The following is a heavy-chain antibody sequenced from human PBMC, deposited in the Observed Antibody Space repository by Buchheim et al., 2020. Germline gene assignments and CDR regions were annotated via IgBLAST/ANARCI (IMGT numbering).Heavy chain of an antibody. V-gene: IGHV3-11*06. CDR1: GFTFSDYY. Sequence: QVQLVESGGGLVKPGGSLRLSCAASGFTFSDYYMSWIRQAPGKGLEGVSYISSSSSYTNYADSVKGRFTISRDNAKKSLNLQMNSLRAEDTAVYYCARDLSKGDFWSGYAVYGMDVWGQGTT. CDR2: ISSSSSYT. J-gene: IGHJ6*02. CDR3: ARDLSKGDFWSGYAVYGMDV. D-gene: IGHD3-3*01.